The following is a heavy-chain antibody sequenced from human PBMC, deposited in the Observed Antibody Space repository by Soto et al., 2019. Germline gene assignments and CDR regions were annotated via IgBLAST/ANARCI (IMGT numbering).Heavy chain of an antibody. Sequence: QVQLVQSGAELKKPGSSVNVSCAASGGSFTSYSFTWVRQAPGQGLEWMGRIIPIQGKANYALKFQDRVTITADRSTRTVYMELTSLRPEDTAVYFCAKSLLFVDHGYMDVWGKGTTVTVSS. D-gene: IGHD2-21*01. CDR2: IIPIQGKA. CDR1: GGSFTSYS. CDR3: AKSLLFVDHGYMDV. J-gene: IGHJ6*03. V-gene: IGHV1-69*02.